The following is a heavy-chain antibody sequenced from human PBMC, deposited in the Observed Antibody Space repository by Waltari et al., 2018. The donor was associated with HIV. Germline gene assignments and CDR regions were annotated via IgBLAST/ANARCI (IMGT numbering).Heavy chain of an antibody. D-gene: IGHD4-4*01. V-gene: IGHV3-74*01. CDR3: AREGYSNYDYYFDY. CDR1: GFTFSSYW. Sequence: EVQLVESGGGLVQPGGSLRLSCAASGFTFSSYWMHWVRQAPGKGLVWVSRINSDGSSTSYADSVKGRFTIARDNAKNTLYLQMNRLRAEDTAVYYCAREGYSNYDYYFDYWGQGTLFTVSS. CDR2: INSDGSST. J-gene: IGHJ4*02.